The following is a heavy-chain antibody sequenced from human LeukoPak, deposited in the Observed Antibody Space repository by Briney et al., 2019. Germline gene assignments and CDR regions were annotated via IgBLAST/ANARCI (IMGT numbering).Heavy chain of an antibody. CDR2: ISSSGSTI. D-gene: IGHD6-19*01. J-gene: IGHJ6*02. Sequence: PGGSLRLSCAASGFTFSDYYMSWIRQAPGKGLEWVSYISSSGSTIYYADSVKGRFTTSRDNAKNSLYLQMNSLRAEDTAVYYCARDLSVAGGSKAYYYGMDGWGQGTTVTVSS. CDR3: ARDLSVAGGSKAYYYGMDG. CDR1: GFTFSDYY. V-gene: IGHV3-11*01.